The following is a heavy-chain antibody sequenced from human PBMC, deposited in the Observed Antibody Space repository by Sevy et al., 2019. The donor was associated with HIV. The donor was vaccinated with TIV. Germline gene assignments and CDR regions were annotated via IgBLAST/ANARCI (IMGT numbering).Heavy chain of an antibody. CDR3: AREGCRKPHDY. J-gene: IGHJ4*02. V-gene: IGHV3-23*01. Sequence: GGSLRLSCAASGFTFSNYAMSWVRQAPGKGLEWVSTFSFGCGKINYADSVKGRFTISRDNSKNTLYLQMNSLRAEDTALYYCAREGCRKPHDYWGQGTLVTVSS. D-gene: IGHD2-15*01. CDR2: FSFGCGKI. CDR1: GFTFSNYA.